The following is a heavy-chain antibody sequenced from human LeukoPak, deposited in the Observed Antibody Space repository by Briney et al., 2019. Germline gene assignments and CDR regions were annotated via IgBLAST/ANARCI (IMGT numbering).Heavy chain of an antibody. CDR2: ISSSSSYI. CDR1: GFTFSSYS. Sequence: GGSLRLSCAASGFTFSSYSRNWVRQAPGKGLEWVSSISSSSSYIYYADSVKGRFTISRDNAKNSLYLQMNSLRAEDTAVYYCARAPRYYDILTGYSMQDAFDIWGQGTMVTVSS. D-gene: IGHD3-9*01. J-gene: IGHJ3*02. V-gene: IGHV3-21*01. CDR3: ARAPRYYDILTGYSMQDAFDI.